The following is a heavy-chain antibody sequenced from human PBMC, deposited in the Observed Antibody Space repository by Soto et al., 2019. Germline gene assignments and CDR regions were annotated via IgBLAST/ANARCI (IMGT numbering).Heavy chain of an antibody. D-gene: IGHD3-22*01. Sequence: HPGGSLRLSCAASGFTFSSYWMSWVRQAPGKGLEWVSYISSSGSTIYYADSVKGRFTISRDNAKNSLYLQMNSLRAEDTAVYYCASRNPYYDSSGYPDYWGQGTLVTVS. CDR3: ASRNPYYDSSGYPDY. V-gene: IGHV3-48*04. CDR1: GFTFSSYW. CDR2: ISSSGSTI. J-gene: IGHJ4*02.